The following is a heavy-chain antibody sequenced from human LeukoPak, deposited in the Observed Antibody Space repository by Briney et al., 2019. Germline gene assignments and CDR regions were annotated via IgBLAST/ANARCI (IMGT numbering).Heavy chain of an antibody. CDR2: IYYSGST. CDR3: ARRKMWIAAAGTGFNWFDP. Sequence: PAETLSLTCTVSGGSISSSSYYWGWIRQPPGKGLEWIGSIYYSGSTYYNPSLKSRVTISVDTSKNQFSLKLSSVTAADTAVYYCARRKMWIAAAGTGFNWFDPWGQGTLVTVSS. CDR1: GGSISSSSYY. D-gene: IGHD6-13*01. V-gene: IGHV4-39*07. J-gene: IGHJ5*02.